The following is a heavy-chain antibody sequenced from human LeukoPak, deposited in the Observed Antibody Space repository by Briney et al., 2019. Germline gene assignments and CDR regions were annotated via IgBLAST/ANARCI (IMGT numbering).Heavy chain of an antibody. CDR3: ARGSRYGGYAVDY. Sequence: PGGSLRLSCAASGFTFNRYAMNWVRQAPGKGLEWGSYISSSGSTIYYADSVKGRFIISRDNAKNSLYLQMNSLRAEDPAAYYCARGSRYGGYAVDYWGQGTLVTVSS. CDR1: GFTFNRYA. V-gene: IGHV3-48*03. CDR2: ISSSGSTI. J-gene: IGHJ4*02. D-gene: IGHD4-17*01.